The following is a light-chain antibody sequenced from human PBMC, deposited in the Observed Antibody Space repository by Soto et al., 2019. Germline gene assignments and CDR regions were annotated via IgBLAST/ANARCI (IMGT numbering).Light chain of an antibody. Sequence: EIVMTQSRATLSVSPGERATLSCRASQSVSSNLAWYQQKPGQAPRLLIYGASTRATGIPARFSGSGSGTDFTLTISSLQPEDFATYYCQQLNSYPITFGQGTRLEIK. CDR3: QQLNSYPIT. V-gene: IGKV3-15*01. CDR1: QSVSSN. J-gene: IGKJ5*01. CDR2: GAS.